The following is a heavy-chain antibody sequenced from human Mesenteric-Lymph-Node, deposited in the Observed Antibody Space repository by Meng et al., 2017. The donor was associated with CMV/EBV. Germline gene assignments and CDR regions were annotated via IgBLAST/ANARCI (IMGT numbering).Heavy chain of an antibody. V-gene: IGHV3-15*01. CDR1: GFSFSNAW. D-gene: IGHD3-3*01. Sequence: GGSLRLSCAASGFSFSNAWMTWVRQAPGKGLEWVGRIKNKANAETIDYAAPVKGRFTISRDDSRNTLYLQMNSLKTEDTAVYYCTTEEWSSYRVDYWGQGTLVTVSS. CDR2: IKNKANAETI. CDR3: TTEEWSSYRVDY. J-gene: IGHJ4*02.